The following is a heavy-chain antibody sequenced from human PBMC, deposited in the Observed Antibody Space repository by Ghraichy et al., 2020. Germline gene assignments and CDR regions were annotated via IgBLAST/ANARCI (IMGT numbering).Heavy chain of an antibody. CDR3: ARWFRDYGEYFDY. D-gene: IGHD4-17*01. V-gene: IGHV4-4*07. CDR1: GVSVSSSF. J-gene: IGHJ4*02. CDR2: IYNNGNT. Sequence: SQTLSLTCTVSGVSVSSSFWSWIRQPAGKGLEYIGRIYNNGNTKYNPSLKSRVTMSVDTSKNEFSLKLSSVTAADTAGYYCARWFRDYGEYFDYWGQGILVTVSS.